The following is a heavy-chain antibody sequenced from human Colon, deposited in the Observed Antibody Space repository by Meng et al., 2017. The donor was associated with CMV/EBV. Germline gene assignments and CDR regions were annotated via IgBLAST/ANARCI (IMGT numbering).Heavy chain of an antibody. D-gene: IGHD6-13*01. V-gene: IGHV3-9*01. Sequence: GGSLRLSCAASGFTFSRHWMHWVRQVPGKGPVWVSGISWNSGRIGYADSVKGRFTISRDNAKNSLYLQMNSLRAEDTALYYCAKAPGYSSSPGYYYGMDVRGQGTTVTVSS. CDR1: GFTFSRHW. CDR2: ISWNSGRI. J-gene: IGHJ6*02. CDR3: AKAPGYSSSPGYYYGMDV.